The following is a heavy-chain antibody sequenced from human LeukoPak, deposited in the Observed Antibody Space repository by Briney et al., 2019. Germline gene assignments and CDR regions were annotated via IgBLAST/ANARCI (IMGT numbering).Heavy chain of an antibody. CDR1: GFTFDDYG. J-gene: IGHJ4*02. V-gene: IGHV3-20*04. Sequence: GGSLRLSCAASGFTFDDYGMSWVRQAPGKGLEWVSGINRNGGSTGYADSVKGRFTISRDNAKNSLYLQMNSLRAEDTALYYCARLYYYDSSGLGDYWGQGTLVTVSS. CDR3: ARLYYYDSSGLGDY. CDR2: INRNGGST. D-gene: IGHD3-22*01.